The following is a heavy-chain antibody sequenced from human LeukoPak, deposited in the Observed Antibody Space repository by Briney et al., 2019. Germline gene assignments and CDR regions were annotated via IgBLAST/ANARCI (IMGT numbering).Heavy chain of an antibody. CDR3: ARVGGSGSYYRYFDY. CDR1: GGSFSGYY. D-gene: IGHD3-10*01. V-gene: IGHV4-34*01. CDR2: INHSGST. Sequence: SETLSLTCAVYGGSFSGYYWSWIRQPPGKGLEWIGEINHSGSTNYNPSLKSRVTISVDTSKNQFSLKLSSVTAVDTAVYYCARVGGSGSYYRYFDYWGQGTLVTVSS. J-gene: IGHJ4*02.